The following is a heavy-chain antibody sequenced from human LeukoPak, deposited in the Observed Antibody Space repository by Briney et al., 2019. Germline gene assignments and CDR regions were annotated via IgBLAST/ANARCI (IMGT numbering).Heavy chain of an antibody. J-gene: IGHJ3*02. D-gene: IGHD3-9*01. V-gene: IGHV4-59*01. CDR1: GGSISSYY. CDR2: IYYSGST. CDR3: ARPLGADWFDAFDI. Sequence: SETLSLTCTVSGGSISSYYWSWIRQPPGKGLEWIGYIYYSGSTNYNPSLKSRVTISVDTSKNQFSLKLSSVTAADTAVYYCARPLGADWFDAFDIWGQGTMVTVSS.